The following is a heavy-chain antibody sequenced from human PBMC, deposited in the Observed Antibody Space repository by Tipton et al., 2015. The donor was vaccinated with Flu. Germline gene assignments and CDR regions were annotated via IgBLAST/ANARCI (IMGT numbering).Heavy chain of an antibody. J-gene: IGHJ6*02. CDR1: GFTFSNYG. V-gene: IGHV3-30*02. CDR3: ARDHPPSITVLGEITDYFGMDV. CDR2: IRYDGSNK. D-gene: IGHD3-3*01. Sequence: SLRLSCAASGFTFSNYGMHWVRQAPGKGLEWVAFIRYDGSNKYVGSVKGRFTISRDNSKNTLYLQMNSLRAEDTAVYYCARDHPPSITVLGEITDYFGMDVWGQGTTVTVSS.